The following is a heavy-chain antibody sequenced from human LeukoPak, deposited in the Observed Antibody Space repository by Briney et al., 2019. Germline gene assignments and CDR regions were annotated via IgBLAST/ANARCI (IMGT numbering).Heavy chain of an antibody. CDR3: ARGYGDYESIGAFDY. J-gene: IGHJ4*02. V-gene: IGHV1-3*01. D-gene: IGHD4-17*01. CDR1: GYTFTSYA. CDR2: INAGNGNT. Sequence: GASVKVSCKASGYTFTSYAMHWVRQAPGQRLEWMGWINAGNGNTKYSQKFQGRVTITRDTSASTAYMELSSLRSDDTAVYYCARGYGDYESIGAFDYWGQGTLVTVSS.